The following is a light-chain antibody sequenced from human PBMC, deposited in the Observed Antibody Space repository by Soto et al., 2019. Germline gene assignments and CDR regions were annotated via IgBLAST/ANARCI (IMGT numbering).Light chain of an antibody. Sequence: QAVVTQEPSLTVSPGGTVTLTCGSSTGPVTTSHYPYWFQQRPGQAPRTLIYDTSNKHSWTPARFSGSLLGGKGALTLSGAQPEDEGDYYCLLSCSGGRDVVFGGGTKVTVL. CDR3: LLSCSGGRDVV. V-gene: IGLV7-46*01. CDR1: TGPVTTSHY. CDR2: DTS. J-gene: IGLJ2*01.